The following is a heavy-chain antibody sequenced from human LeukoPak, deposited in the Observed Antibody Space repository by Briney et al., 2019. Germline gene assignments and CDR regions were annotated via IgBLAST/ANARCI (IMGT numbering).Heavy chain of an antibody. Sequence: SETLSLTCAVYGGSFSGYYWSWIRQPPGKGLEWIGELNHSGSTNYNPSLKSRVTISVDTSKNQFSLKLSSVTAADTAVYYCASGGSSSKSRLVYYFDYWGQGTLVTVSS. CDR2: LNHSGST. J-gene: IGHJ4*02. V-gene: IGHV4-34*01. D-gene: IGHD1-26*01. CDR3: ASGGSSSKSRLVYYFDY. CDR1: GGSFSGYY.